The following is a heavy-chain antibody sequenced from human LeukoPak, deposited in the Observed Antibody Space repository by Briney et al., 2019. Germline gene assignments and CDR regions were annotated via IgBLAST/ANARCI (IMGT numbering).Heavy chain of an antibody. J-gene: IGHJ4*02. CDR1: TFTFNNHG. D-gene: IGHD6-19*01. CDR3: AREATWGQWYFDH. V-gene: IGHV3-30*03. CDR2: IAADGGVK. Sequence: PGRSLRLSCVTSTFTFNNHGMHWVRQAPGKGLEWVAVIAADGGVKHYTYSVKGRIVLTRDDSKNTVYLEMNNVKVEDTAVYYCAREATWGQWYFDHWGQGAPVIVSS.